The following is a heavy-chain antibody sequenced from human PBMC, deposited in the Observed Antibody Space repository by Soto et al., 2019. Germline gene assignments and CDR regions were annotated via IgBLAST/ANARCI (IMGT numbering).Heavy chain of an antibody. Sequence: ASVKVSCKASGYTFTSYYMHWVRQAPGQGLEWMGIINPSGGGTSYAQKFQGRVTMTRDTSTSTVYMELSSLRSEDTAVYYCARAPETGYSSGWYFDYWGQGTLVTVS. CDR3: ARAPETGYSSGWYFDY. CDR1: GYTFTSYY. J-gene: IGHJ4*02. D-gene: IGHD6-19*01. V-gene: IGHV1-46*01. CDR2: INPSGGGT.